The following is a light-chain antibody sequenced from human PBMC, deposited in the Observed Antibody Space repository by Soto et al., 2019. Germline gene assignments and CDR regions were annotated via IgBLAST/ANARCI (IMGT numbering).Light chain of an antibody. CDR2: DAS. CDR1: QDINTY. CDR3: QHYDKLLLT. Sequence: DIQMTQSPSSLSASVGDRVTITCQASQDINTYLNWYQQKPGKAPKLLIYDASKLETGVPSRFSGGGSGTDFTLPVTSLQPEDIATYFCQHYDKLLLTFGGGTKVEL. J-gene: IGKJ4*01. V-gene: IGKV1-33*01.